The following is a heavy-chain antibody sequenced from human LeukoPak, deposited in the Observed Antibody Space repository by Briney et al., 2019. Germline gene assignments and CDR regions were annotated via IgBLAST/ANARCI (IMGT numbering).Heavy chain of an antibody. CDR2: IYTSGST. CDR3: ARDRPHYVSSGYTYWYFDL. CDR1: GGSISSYY. J-gene: IGHJ2*01. D-gene: IGHD3-22*01. V-gene: IGHV4-4*07. Sequence: SETLSLTCTVSGGSISSYYWSWIRQPAGKGLEWIGRIYTSGSTNQNPSLKSRVTMSVDTSKNQCSLKLSSVTAADTAVYYCARDRPHYVSSGYTYWYFDLWGRGTLVTVSS.